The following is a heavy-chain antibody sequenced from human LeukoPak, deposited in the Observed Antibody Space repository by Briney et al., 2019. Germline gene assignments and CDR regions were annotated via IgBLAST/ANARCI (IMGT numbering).Heavy chain of an antibody. CDR2: IYPGDSDT. D-gene: IGHD6-19*01. V-gene: IGHV5-51*01. CDR3: ARLEAGPGISYYYGMDV. J-gene: IGHJ6*02. Sequence: GESLEISCKGSGYIFTNYWIGWVRQMPGKGLEWMGIIYPGDSDTKYTPSFQGQVTFSIDKSTSSAYLRWSSLKASDTAIYYCARLEAGPGISYYYGMDVWGQGTTVTVS. CDR1: GYIFTNYW.